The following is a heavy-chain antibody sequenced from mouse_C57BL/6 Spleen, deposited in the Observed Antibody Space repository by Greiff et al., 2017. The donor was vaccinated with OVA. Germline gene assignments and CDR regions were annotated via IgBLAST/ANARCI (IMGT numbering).Heavy chain of an antibody. CDR2: INPNNGGT. D-gene: IGHD2-2*01. CDR3: ARADGYDFAY. J-gene: IGHJ3*01. Sequence: EVQLQQSGPELVKPGASVKISCKASGYTFTDYYMNWVKQSHGKSLEWIGDINPNNGGTSYNQKFKGKATLTVDKSSSTAYMELRSLTSEDSAVYCCARADGYDFAYWGQGTLVTVSA. CDR1: GYTFTDYY. V-gene: IGHV1-26*01.